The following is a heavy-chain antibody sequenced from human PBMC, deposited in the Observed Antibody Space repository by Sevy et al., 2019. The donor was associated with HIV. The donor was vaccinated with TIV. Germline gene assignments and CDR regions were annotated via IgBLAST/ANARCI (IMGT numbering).Heavy chain of an antibody. CDR2: ISGSGSST. Sequence: GGSLRLSCTTSGFTFRIYAMSWVRQAPGKGLEWVSAISGSGSSTYYADSVKGRFTISRDNSKNTLYLQMNSLRAEDTAVYYCARGGYCSTTSCYNAWVDVWGQGTTVTVSS. J-gene: IGHJ6*02. CDR3: ARGGYCSTTSCYNAWVDV. V-gene: IGHV3-23*01. CDR1: GFTFRIYA. D-gene: IGHD2-2*02.